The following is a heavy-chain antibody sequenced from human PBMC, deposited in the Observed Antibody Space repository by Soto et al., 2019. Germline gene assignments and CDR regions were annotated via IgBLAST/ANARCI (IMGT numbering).Heavy chain of an antibody. D-gene: IGHD6-13*01. CDR1: SGSIDNVYW. V-gene: IGHV4-4*02. CDR3: ARAAMGGSSWPFDY. CDR2: IYHSGST. Sequence: PSETLSLTCAVSSGSIDNVYWWSWVRQPPGKGLEWIGEIYHSGSTNYNPSLKSRVTISVDKSKNQFSLKLSSVTAADTAVYYCARAAMGGSSWPFDYWGQGTLVTVSS. J-gene: IGHJ4*02.